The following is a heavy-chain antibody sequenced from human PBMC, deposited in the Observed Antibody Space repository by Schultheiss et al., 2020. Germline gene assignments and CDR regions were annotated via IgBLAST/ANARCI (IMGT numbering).Heavy chain of an antibody. CDR1: GFTFSNAW. CDR3: ARAEGLLGYFDY. Sequence: GGSLRLSCEASGFTFSNAWMSWVRQAPGKGLEWVAVIWYDGSNKYYADSVKGRFTISRDNSKNTLYLQMNSLRAEDTAVYYCARAEGLLGYFDYWGQGTLVTVSS. V-gene: IGHV3-33*08. CDR2: IWYDGSNK. J-gene: IGHJ4*02.